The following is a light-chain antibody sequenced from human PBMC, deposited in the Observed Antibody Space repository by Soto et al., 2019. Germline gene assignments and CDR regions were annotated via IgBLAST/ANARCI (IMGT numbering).Light chain of an antibody. J-gene: IGKJ4*01. CDR1: QSVLFNSNNMNY. V-gene: IGKV4-1*01. CDR3: QQYYSTPLT. Sequence: DIVMTQSPDSLAVSLGERATINCKSSQSVLFNSNNMNYLAWYKQKPGQSPKLLIYWASTRESGVPDRFSGSGSGTDFTLTISSLQAEDVAVYYCQQYYSTPLTFGGGTKVDIK. CDR2: WAS.